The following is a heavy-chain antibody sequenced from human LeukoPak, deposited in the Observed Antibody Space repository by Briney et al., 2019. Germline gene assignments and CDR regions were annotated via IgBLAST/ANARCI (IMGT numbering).Heavy chain of an antibody. CDR1: GGTFSSYA. J-gene: IGHJ3*02. CDR3: ARATGSGYFYDAFDI. CDR2: IIPIFGTA. D-gene: IGHD3-22*01. V-gene: IGHV1-69*13. Sequence: SVKVSCKASGGTFSSYAISWVRQAPGQGLEWMGGIIPIFGTANYAQKFQGRVTITADESTSTAYMELSSLRSEDTAVYYCARATGSGYFYDAFDIWGRGTMVTVSS.